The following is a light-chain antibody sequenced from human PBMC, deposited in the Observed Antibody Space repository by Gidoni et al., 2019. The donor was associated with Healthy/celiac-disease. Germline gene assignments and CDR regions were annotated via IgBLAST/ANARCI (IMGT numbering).Light chain of an antibody. Sequence: IVLTQPPDSLAVSLGERATINCKPSQSVLYSSNNKNYLAWYQQRPGQPPNLLIYWASTRESGVPDRFSGSGSGTDFTLTISSLQAEDVAVYYCQQYYSTPYTFGQGTKLEIK. CDR2: WAS. CDR3: QQYYSTPYT. V-gene: IGKV4-1*01. CDR1: QSVLYSSNNKNY. J-gene: IGKJ2*01.